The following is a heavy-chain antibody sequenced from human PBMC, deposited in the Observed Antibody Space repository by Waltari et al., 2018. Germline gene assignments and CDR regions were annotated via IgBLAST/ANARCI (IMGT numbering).Heavy chain of an antibody. D-gene: IGHD6-13*01. CDR1: GLRFSHYW. Sequence: EVQLVESGGGLAQPGGSLRLPCAASGLRFSHYWMTWVRQASGKGPEWVANIKQDGSEKYYMDSVKGRFTISRDNAKNSLYLQMNNLRVEDTAVYYCTRGGRDSSWYWRDWGQGTLVTVSS. CDR2: IKQDGSEK. CDR3: TRGGRDSSWYWRD. V-gene: IGHV3-7*01. J-gene: IGHJ4*02.